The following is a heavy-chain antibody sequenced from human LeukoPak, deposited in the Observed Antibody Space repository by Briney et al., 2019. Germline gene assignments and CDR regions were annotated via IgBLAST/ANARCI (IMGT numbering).Heavy chain of an antibody. Sequence: SETLSLTCTVSGDSISNYYWTWIRQSAGKGLQWIGRINTSGNTNYDPYLKSRVTMSLDTSKNQFSLNLSSVTAADTAVYYCARERLGFRVDVWGKGTTVTVSS. CDR1: GDSISNYY. D-gene: IGHD3-10*01. CDR3: ARERLGFRVDV. V-gene: IGHV4-4*07. CDR2: INTSGNT. J-gene: IGHJ6*04.